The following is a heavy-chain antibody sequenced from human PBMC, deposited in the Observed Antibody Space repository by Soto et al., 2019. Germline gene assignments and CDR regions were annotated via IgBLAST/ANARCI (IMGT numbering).Heavy chain of an antibody. J-gene: IGHJ4*02. CDR3: ARDRGTGTFDY. CDR1: GGTFSSYA. D-gene: IGHD1-7*01. V-gene: IGHV1-69*06. Sequence: ASVKVSCKASGGTFSSYAISWVRQAPGQGLEWMGGIIPIFGTANYAQKFQGRVTIPADKSTSTAYMELSSLRSEDTAVYYCARDRGTGTFDYWGQGTLVTVSS. CDR2: IIPIFGTA.